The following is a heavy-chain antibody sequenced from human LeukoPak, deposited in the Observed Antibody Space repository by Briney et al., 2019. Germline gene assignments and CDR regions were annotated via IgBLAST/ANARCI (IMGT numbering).Heavy chain of an antibody. CDR1: GGSISSSSYY. J-gene: IGHJ3*02. Sequence: SETLSLTCTVSGGSISSSSYYWGWIRQPPGKGLEWIGSIYYSGSTYYNPSLKSRVTISVDTSKNQFSLKLSSVTAADTAVYYCARGGRDYYDSSGPVHAFDIWGQGTMVTVSS. CDR2: IYYSGST. D-gene: IGHD3-22*01. CDR3: ARGGRDYYDSSGPVHAFDI. V-gene: IGHV4-39*07.